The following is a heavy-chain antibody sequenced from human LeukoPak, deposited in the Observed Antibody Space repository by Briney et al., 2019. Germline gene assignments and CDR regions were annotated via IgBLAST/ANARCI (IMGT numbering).Heavy chain of an antibody. J-gene: IGHJ4*02. V-gene: IGHV4-4*07. CDR1: GGSISSYY. CDR3: ATSGDILTGYYRD. CDR2: IYTSGST. Sequence: PSETLSLTCTVSGGSISSYYWSWIRQPAGKGLEWIGRIYTSGSTYYNPSLKSRVTISVDRSKNQFSLKLSSVTAAGTAVYYCATSGDILTGYYRDWGQGTLVTVSS. D-gene: IGHD3-9*01.